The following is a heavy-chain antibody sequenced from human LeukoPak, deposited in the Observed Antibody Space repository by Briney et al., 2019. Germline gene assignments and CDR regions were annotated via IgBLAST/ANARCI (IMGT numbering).Heavy chain of an antibody. V-gene: IGHV4-34*01. CDR1: GGSFSGYY. CDR2: INDSGST. CDR3: ARTRSSGYLTFDY. J-gene: IGHJ4*02. Sequence: PSETLSLTCAVYGGSFSGYYWSWIRQPPGRGLEWIGEINDSGSTNYNPSLKSRVTISVDTSRNQFSLKLSSVTAADTAVYYCARTRSSGYLTFDYWGQGILVTVSS. D-gene: IGHD3-22*01.